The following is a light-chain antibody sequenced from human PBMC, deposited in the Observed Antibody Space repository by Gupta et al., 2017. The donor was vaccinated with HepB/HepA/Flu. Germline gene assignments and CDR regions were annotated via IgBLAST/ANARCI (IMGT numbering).Light chain of an antibody. J-gene: IGKJ5*01. CDR3: QQYYDTPIT. CDR2: WAS. CDR1: QNVLYSNNKYF. Sequence: DILMTQSPYSLAVSLGERATINCKSSQNVLYSNNKYFLAWYQQKPGHPPKLLISWASTRESGVPDRFSGSGSGTDFTLTISSLQAEDVAVYYCQQYYDTPITFGQGTRLEIK. V-gene: IGKV4-1*01.